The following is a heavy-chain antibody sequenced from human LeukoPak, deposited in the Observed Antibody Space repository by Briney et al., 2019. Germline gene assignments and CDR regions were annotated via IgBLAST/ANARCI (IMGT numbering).Heavy chain of an antibody. CDR2: MSSGSSYI. V-gene: IGHV3-21*06. CDR3: ARDRPTGASRVFVVQ. Sequence: KSGGSLRLSCTASGFTFSTYAITWVRQAPGKGLEWISSMSSGSSYIYYADSVRGRFTIARDNTKNSLFVVMNNLRTEDTVIYCCARDRPTGASRVFVVQWGQGTEVTVSS. CDR1: GFTFSTYA. J-gene: IGHJ4*02. D-gene: IGHD3-3*01.